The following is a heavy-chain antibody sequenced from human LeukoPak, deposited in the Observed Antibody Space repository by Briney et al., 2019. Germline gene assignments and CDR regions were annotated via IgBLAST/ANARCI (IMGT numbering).Heavy chain of an antibody. CDR3: AKDRGRDGYNEY. CDR1: GFTFSSYA. Sequence: GGTLRLSCAASGFTFSSYAMSWGRQAPAKGLEWASAISGSCSSTYYADSVKGRFTISRDNSKNTLYLQMNSLRAEDTAVYYCAKDRGRDGYNEYWGQGTLATVSS. V-gene: IGHV3-23*01. D-gene: IGHD5-24*01. CDR2: ISGSCSST. J-gene: IGHJ4*02.